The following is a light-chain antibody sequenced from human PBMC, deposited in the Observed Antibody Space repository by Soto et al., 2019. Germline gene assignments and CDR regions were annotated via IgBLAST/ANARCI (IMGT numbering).Light chain of an antibody. Sequence: IVLTQTPLSSAVTLGQPASFSCGSSESLVHSDGKTYLGWLHLRPGQPPRLLIYQISSRPPGVPDRFSGSGAGTNFTLKMSRVEPEDVGIFYCIQASQLRTFGQGTKVEIK. CDR2: QIS. CDR3: IQASQLRT. V-gene: IGKV2-24*01. J-gene: IGKJ1*01. CDR1: ESLVHSDGKTY.